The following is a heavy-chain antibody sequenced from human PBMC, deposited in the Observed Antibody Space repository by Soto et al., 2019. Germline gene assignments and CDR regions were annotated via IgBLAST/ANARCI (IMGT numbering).Heavy chain of an antibody. Sequence: EMQLVESGGGLVQPGGSLRLSCSASGFTFTNYWMQWVRQAPGKGLVWVSRLNSDGSSTSHAVSVKARLTISREKAKKTRYMQMSSLRAEDTAVYYCAMPQYLADDVFDVWGRGTVVTVSS. V-gene: IGHV3-74*01. CDR1: GFTFTNYW. CDR3: AMPQYLADDVFDV. D-gene: IGHD2-2*01. J-gene: IGHJ3*01. CDR2: LNSDGSST.